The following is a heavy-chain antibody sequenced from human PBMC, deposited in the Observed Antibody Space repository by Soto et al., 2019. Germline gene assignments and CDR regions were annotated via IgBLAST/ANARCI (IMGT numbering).Heavy chain of an antibody. CDR1: GFSLSTSGVG. D-gene: IGHD3-10*01. V-gene: IGHV2-5*02. J-gene: IGHJ4*02. CDR3: ARGGWTTYYSPSFDY. Sequence: QITLKESGPTLVKPTQTLTLTCTFSGFSLSTSGVGVGWIRQPPGKALEWLALIYWDDDKRYRPSLKSRTTITKDTSKNQVVLTLTKLDTVDTATYYCARGGWTTYYSPSFDYGGQGTLVTVSS. CDR2: IYWDDDK.